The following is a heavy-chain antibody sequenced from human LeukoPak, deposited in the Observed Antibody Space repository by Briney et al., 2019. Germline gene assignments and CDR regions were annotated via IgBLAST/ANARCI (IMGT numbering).Heavy chain of an antibody. CDR2: INPNSGGT. Sequence: ASVKVSCKASGYTFTGYYMHWVRQAPGQGLEWMGWINPNSGGTNYAQKFQGRVTMTRDTSISTAYMELSRLRSDDTAVYHCASEPIYCSSTSCQNWFDPWGQGTLVTVSS. CDR1: GYTFTGYY. J-gene: IGHJ5*02. V-gene: IGHV1-2*02. D-gene: IGHD2-2*01. CDR3: ASEPIYCSSTSCQNWFDP.